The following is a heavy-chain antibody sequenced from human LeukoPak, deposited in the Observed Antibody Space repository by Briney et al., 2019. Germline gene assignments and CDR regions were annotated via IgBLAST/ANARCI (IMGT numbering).Heavy chain of an antibody. V-gene: IGHV3-64D*06. CDR3: VKLTGDRKYYFDY. CDR2: ISSNGGST. J-gene: IGHJ4*02. Sequence: QSGGSLRLSCAASGFTFSSYAMHWVRQAPGKGLEYVSAISSNGGSTYYADSVKGRFTISRDNSKNTLYLQMSSLRAEDTAVYYCVKLTGDRKYYFDYWGQGTLVTVSS. CDR1: GFTFSSYA. D-gene: IGHD7-27*01.